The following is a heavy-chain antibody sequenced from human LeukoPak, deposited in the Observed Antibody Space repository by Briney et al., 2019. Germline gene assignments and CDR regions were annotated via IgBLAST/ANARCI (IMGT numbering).Heavy chain of an antibody. CDR2: LTGSGATT. D-gene: IGHD6-19*01. CDR3: ASNAYSSGRLSYFDS. Sequence: GSLRLSCAASGFTFSTYAMAWVRQAPGKGLEWVSGLTGSGATTYYADSVRGRFTISRDNSQNMLYLQMNSLRVEDTAVYFCASNAYSSGRLSYFDSWGQGTPVTVSS. V-gene: IGHV3-23*01. J-gene: IGHJ4*02. CDR1: GFTFSTYA.